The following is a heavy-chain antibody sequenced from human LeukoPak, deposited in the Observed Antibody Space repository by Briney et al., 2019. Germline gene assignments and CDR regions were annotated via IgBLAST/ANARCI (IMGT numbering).Heavy chain of an antibody. D-gene: IGHD5-12*01. Sequence: MTSETLSLTCTVSGASISSSNYYWGWVRQSPGKGLEWIGNIYSSGNTYYHASLKSRVTMYIDTSKNQFSLKLSSVTAADTAMYYCAKSNGYGLIDYWGQGTLVTVSS. CDR1: GASISSSNYY. V-gene: IGHV4-39*01. J-gene: IGHJ4*02. CDR3: AKSNGYGLIDY. CDR2: IYSSGNT.